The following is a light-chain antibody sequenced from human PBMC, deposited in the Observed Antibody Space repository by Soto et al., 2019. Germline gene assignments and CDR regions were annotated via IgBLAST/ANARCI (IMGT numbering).Light chain of an antibody. CDR1: ESIARH. V-gene: IGKV1-39*01. J-gene: IGKJ5*01. CDR3: QQSYSALSIT. Sequence: DIQMTQSPSSLSASVGDRVTITCRASESIARHLNWYQQKPGKAPKLLIYAASSLQNGVPSRFRGGGSGTDFTLTISNLQPEYFATYYCQQSYSALSITFGQGTRLESK. CDR2: AAS.